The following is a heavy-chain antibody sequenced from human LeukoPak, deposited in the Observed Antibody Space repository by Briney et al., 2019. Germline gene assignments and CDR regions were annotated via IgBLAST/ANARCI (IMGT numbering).Heavy chain of an antibody. CDR2: ISSSSSYI. J-gene: IGHJ4*02. CDR1: GFTFSSYS. CDR3: ATSDSYQSGSYSY. Sequence: GGSLRLSRAASGFTFSSYSMTWVRQAPGKGLEWVSSISSSSSYIYYADSVKGRFTISRDNAKNSLYLQMNSLRAEDTAVYYCATSDSYQSGSYSYWGQGTLVTVSS. V-gene: IGHV3-21*01. D-gene: IGHD1-26*01.